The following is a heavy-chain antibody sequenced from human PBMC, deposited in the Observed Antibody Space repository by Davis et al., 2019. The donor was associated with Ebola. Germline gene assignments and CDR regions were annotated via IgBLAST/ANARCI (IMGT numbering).Heavy chain of an antibody. CDR1: GFIFSTYG. CDR2: IWYGGVSE. D-gene: IGHD3-22*01. V-gene: IGHV3-30*02. Sequence: GGSLRLSCTSSGFIFSTYGMHWVRQAPGKGLQWVAFIWYGGVSEFYVESVRGRFTISRDNSRNTLYLQISDLRADDTAVYYCAKDDHYDLDYWGQGTLVTVSS. CDR3: AKDDHYDLDY. J-gene: IGHJ4*02.